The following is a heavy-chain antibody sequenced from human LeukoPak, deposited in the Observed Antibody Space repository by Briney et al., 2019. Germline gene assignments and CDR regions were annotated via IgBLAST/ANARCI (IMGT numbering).Heavy chain of an antibody. D-gene: IGHD3-22*01. CDR3: VRDYYESSGSTYYFDY. Sequence: GGSLRLSCAASGFTFSNAWMSWVRQAPGKGLEWVGRTRNKPNSYTTEYAASVKGRFTISRDDSKNSLYLQMNSLKTEDTAVYYCVRDYYESSGSTYYFDYWGQGTLVTVSS. J-gene: IGHJ4*02. CDR2: TRNKPNSYTT. CDR1: GFTFSNAW. V-gene: IGHV3-72*01.